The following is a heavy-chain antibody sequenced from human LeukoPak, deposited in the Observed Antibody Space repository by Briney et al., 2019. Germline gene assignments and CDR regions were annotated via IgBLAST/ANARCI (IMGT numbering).Heavy chain of an antibody. D-gene: IGHD3-3*01. J-gene: IGHJ4*02. CDR1: GYTLTELS. CDR2: FDPEDGET. CDR3: ATHMAGFGVAPFPFDY. V-gene: IGHV1-24*01. Sequence: GASVKVSCKVSGYTLTELSMHWVRPAPGKGLEWMGGFDPEDGETIYAQKFQGRVTMTEDTSTDTAYMELSSLRSEDTAVYYCATHMAGFGVAPFPFDYWGQGTLVTVSS.